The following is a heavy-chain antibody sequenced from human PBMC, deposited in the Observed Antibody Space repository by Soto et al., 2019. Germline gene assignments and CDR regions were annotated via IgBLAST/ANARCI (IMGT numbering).Heavy chain of an antibody. D-gene: IGHD2-15*01. Sequence: QVQLQQWGAGLLKPSETLSLTCAVNGGSFSAYYWTWIRQPPGRGLEWIGEIDHSGSTNYNPSLVSRVTISIDVAKYRFSPHVIAVPAAGPAVDSCVRGLRYSGMDVWGQGTTVTVS. J-gene: IGHJ6*02. V-gene: IGHV4-34*01. CDR2: IDHSGST. CDR1: GGSFSAYY. CDR3: VRGLRYSGMDV.